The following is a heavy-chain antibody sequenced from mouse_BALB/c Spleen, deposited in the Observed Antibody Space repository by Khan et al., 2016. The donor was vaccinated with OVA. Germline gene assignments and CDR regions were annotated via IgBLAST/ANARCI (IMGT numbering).Heavy chain of an antibody. V-gene: IGHV1-77*01. Sequence: QVQLQQSGAELARPGASVKLSCKASGYTFTDYYINWVKQRTGQGLEWIGEISPGSGDTYYNERFKGKATLTADKSSSTAYMQLSSLKSEASAVYFCARRNYCGYTFAYWGQGTLVTVSA. J-gene: IGHJ3*01. CDR2: ISPGSGDT. D-gene: IGHD1-2*01. CDR3: ARRNYCGYTFAY. CDR1: GYTFTDYY.